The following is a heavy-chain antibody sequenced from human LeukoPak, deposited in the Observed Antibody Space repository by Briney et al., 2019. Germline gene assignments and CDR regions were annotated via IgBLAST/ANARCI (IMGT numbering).Heavy chain of an antibody. Sequence: GGSLRLTCAASGFTSGTYWMSWVRQAPSEGLEWVANIKQDGSEKYYVDSVRGRFTISRDNAKNSLYLQMNSLRAEDTAVYYCARDRGSSGWYEFDYWGQGTLVTVSS. V-gene: IGHV3-7*01. D-gene: IGHD6-19*01. CDR3: ARDRGSSGWYEFDY. CDR2: IKQDGSEK. J-gene: IGHJ4*02. CDR1: GFTSGTYW.